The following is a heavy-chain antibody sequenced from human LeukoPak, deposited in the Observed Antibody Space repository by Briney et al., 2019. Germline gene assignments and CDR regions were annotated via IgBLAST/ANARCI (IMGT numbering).Heavy chain of an antibody. CDR1: GGSISSYY. CDR2: IYYSGST. Sequence: KPSETLSLTCTVSGGSISSYYWSWIRQPPGKGLEWIGYIYYSGSTNYNPSLKSRVTISVDTSKNQFSLKLSSVTAADTAAYYCARTDNYVAFGIWGQGTMVTVSS. J-gene: IGHJ3*02. V-gene: IGHV4-59*01. D-gene: IGHD4-11*01. CDR3: ARTDNYVAFGI.